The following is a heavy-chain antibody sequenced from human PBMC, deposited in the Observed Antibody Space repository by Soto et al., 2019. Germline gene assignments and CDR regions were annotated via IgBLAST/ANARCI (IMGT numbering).Heavy chain of an antibody. D-gene: IGHD1-1*01. Sequence: SETLSLTCTVSGGSISSYDVSWIRQPPGKGLEWIGYIYYSGSTNYNPSLKSRVTISVDTSKNQFSLKLSSVTAADTAVYYCEKKNGGGAKKNWFPPGGRGTLVTVS. CDR3: EKKNGGGAKKNWFPP. CDR1: GGSISSYD. CDR2: IYYSGST. V-gene: IGHV4-59*01. J-gene: IGHJ5*02.